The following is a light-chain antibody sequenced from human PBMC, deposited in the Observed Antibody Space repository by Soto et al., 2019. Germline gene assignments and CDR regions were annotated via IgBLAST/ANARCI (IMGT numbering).Light chain of an antibody. CDR3: SSYTTSNTPLYV. V-gene: IGLV2-14*02. CDR2: EGS. Sequence: QSALTQPASVSGSPGQSITISCTGASSDVGSYYLVSWYQQYPGKAPKLMIYEGSKRPSGVPGRFSGSKSANTASLTISGLQAEDEANYYCSSYTTSNTPLYVFGTGTKLTVL. J-gene: IGLJ1*01. CDR1: SSDVGSYYL.